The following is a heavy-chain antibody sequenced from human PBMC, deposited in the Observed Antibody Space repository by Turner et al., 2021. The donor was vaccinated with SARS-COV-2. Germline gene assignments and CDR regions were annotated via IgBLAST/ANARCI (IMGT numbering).Heavy chain of an antibody. CDR3: ATGYAYCGGDCSIHY. D-gene: IGHD2-21*02. V-gene: IGHV1-24*01. Sequence: QVQLVQSGAEVKKPGASVKVSCTVSGYTLIELSMHWVRQAPGKGLEWMGGVDPEDGETIYAQKFQGRVTMTEDTSTDTAYMELSSLRSEDTAVYYCATGYAYCGGDCSIHYWGQGTLVTVSS. CDR1: GYTLIELS. CDR2: VDPEDGET. J-gene: IGHJ4*02.